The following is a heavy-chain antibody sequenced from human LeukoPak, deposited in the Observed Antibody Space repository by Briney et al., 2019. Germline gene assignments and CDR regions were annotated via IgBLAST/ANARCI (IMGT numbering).Heavy chain of an antibody. CDR1: GGSISSGSYY. J-gene: IGHJ5*02. CDR2: IYTSGST. Sequence: PSETLSLTCTVSGGSISSGSYYWSWIRQPAGKGLEWIGRIYTSGSTNYNPSLKSRVTISVDTSKNQFSLKLSSVTAADTAVYYCASSLDDGRWTPFDPWGQGTLVTVSS. D-gene: IGHD4-23*01. V-gene: IGHV4-61*02. CDR3: ASSLDDGRWTPFDP.